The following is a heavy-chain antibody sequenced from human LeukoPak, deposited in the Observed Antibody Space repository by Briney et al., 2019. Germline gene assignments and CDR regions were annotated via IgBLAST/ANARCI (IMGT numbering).Heavy chain of an antibody. Sequence: SETLSLTCAVYGGSFSGYYWSWIRQPPGKGLEWIGEINHSGSTNYNPSLKSRVTISVDTSKNQFSLKLSSVTAADTAVYYCARGPRGYRPYYFDYWGQGTLVTVSS. CDR1: GGSFSGYY. J-gene: IGHJ4*02. D-gene: IGHD5-18*01. CDR3: ARGPRGYRPYYFDY. CDR2: INHSGST. V-gene: IGHV4-34*01.